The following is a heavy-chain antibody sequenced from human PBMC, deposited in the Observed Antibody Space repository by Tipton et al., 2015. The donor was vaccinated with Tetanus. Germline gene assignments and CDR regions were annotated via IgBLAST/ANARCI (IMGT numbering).Heavy chain of an antibody. V-gene: IGHV4-39*01. Sequence: GLVKPSETLSLMCSVSGDSMNRGTYYWGWIRQPPGKGLEWLGNVYYNGNTFYNSSLESRITISIDTSKNHFSLKLTSVTAADTAVYYCAMMADNWFDPWGQGTLATVSS. CDR3: AMMADNWFDP. CDR2: VYYNGNT. D-gene: IGHD5-24*01. J-gene: IGHJ5*02. CDR1: GDSMNRGTYY.